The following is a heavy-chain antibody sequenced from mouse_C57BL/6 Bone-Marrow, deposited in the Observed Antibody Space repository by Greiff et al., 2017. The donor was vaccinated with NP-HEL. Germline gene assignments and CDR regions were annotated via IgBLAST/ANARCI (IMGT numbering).Heavy chain of an antibody. Sequence: QVQLQQSGAELVRPGSSVKLSCKASGYTFTSYWMDWVKQRPGQGLEWIGNIYPSDSETHYNQKFKDKATLTVDKSSSTAYMQLSSLTSEDSAVYYCARRYYGSSDYWGQGTTLTVSS. CDR1: GYTFTSYW. V-gene: IGHV1-61*01. CDR2: IYPSDSET. D-gene: IGHD1-1*01. J-gene: IGHJ2*01. CDR3: ARRYYGSSDY.